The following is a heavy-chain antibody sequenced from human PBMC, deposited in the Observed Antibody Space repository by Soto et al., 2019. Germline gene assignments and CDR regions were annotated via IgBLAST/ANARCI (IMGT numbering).Heavy chain of an antibody. D-gene: IGHD6-13*01. J-gene: IGHJ5*02. Sequence: SEILSLTCTVSGGSISSSSYYWGWIRQPPGKGLEWIGSIYYSGSTYYNPSLKSRVTISVDTSKNQFSLKLSSVTAADTAVYYCARGAYSSSWYGGADWFDPWGQGTLVTVSS. CDR1: GGSISSSSYY. CDR3: ARGAYSSSWYGGADWFDP. CDR2: IYYSGST. V-gene: IGHV4-39*07.